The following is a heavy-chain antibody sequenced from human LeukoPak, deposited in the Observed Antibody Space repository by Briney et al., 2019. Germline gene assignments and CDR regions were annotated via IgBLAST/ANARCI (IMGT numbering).Heavy chain of an antibody. CDR3: ARAYYSNIYSYYYYMDV. Sequence: KPSGTLSLTCAVSRGSNITNNNWWSWVRQPPGKGLERNGEDHRSGSTNYNPSLNSRVTILVDKSKNQFSLILRSLTAADTAVYYCARAYYSNIYSYYYYMDVWGKGTTVTVSS. CDR2: DHRSGST. D-gene: IGHD4-11*01. V-gene: IGHV4-4*02. J-gene: IGHJ6*03. CDR1: RGSNITNNNW.